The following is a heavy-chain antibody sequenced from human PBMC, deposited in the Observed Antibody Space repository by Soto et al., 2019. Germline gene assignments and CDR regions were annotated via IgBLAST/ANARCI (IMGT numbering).Heavy chain of an antibody. Sequence: GGSLRLSCAASGFTFSSYGMHWVRQAPGKGLEWVAVISYDGSNKYCADSVKGRFTISRDNSKNTLYLQMNSLRAEDTAVYYCAKDGRWLQFPWYYYGMDVWGQGTTVTVSS. V-gene: IGHV3-30*18. D-gene: IGHD5-12*01. CDR1: GFTFSSYG. CDR2: ISYDGSNK. J-gene: IGHJ6*02. CDR3: AKDGRWLQFPWYYYGMDV.